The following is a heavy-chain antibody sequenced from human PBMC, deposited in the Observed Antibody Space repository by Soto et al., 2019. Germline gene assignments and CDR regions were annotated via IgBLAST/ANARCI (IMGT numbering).Heavy chain of an antibody. J-gene: IGHJ3*02. CDR2: IIPIFGTA. D-gene: IGHD5-18*01. CDR3: ARGGYSYGYQIRIVNAFDI. Sequence: SVKVSCKASGGTFSSYAISWVRQAPGQGLEWMGGIIPIFGTANYAQKFQGRVTITADESTSTAYMELSSLRSEDTAVYYCARGGYSYGYQIRIVNAFDIWGQGTMATVSS. V-gene: IGHV1-69*13. CDR1: GGTFSSYA.